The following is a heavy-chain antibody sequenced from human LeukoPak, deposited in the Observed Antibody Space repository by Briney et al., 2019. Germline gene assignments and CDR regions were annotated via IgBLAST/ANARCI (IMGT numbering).Heavy chain of an antibody. J-gene: IGHJ5*02. D-gene: IGHD3-3*01. Sequence: PGGSLRLSCAASGFTFSSYWMHWVRQAPGKGLVWVSRIKSDGSNTNYADSVKGRFTISRDNAKNTLHLQMNSLRAEDTAVYYCARGIYAVGVWFDPWGQGTLVTVSS. CDR2: IKSDGSNT. V-gene: IGHV3-74*01. CDR3: ARGIYAVGVWFDP. CDR1: GFTFSSYW.